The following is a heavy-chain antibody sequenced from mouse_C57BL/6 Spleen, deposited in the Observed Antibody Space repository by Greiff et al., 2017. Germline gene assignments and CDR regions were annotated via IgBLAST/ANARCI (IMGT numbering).Heavy chain of an antibody. V-gene: IGHV14-2*01. J-gene: IGHJ2*01. CDR3: ARAGYCGSSYIFDC. CDR2: IDPDDGET. D-gene: IGHD1-1*01. CDR1: GFNINDYY. Sequence: EVQLQQSGAELVKPGASVKLSCTASGFNINDYYMHWVKQRTEQGLEWIGRIDPDDGETNYAPKFQGKATITADPSSNTAYLQLSSLTSEDTAVYYCARAGYCGSSYIFDCWGQGTTLTVSS.